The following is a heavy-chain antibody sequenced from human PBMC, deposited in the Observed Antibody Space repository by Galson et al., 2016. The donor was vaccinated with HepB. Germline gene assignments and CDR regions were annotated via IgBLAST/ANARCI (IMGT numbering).Heavy chain of an antibody. CDR2: IHEAESEK. Sequence: SLRLSCAASGFTFSNYWMSWVRQAPGKGLEWVANIHEAESEKYYVESVRGRFTITRDNAKTSVYLQLDNLRVEDTAVYYCVRTLLRSLEWLFFDSWGQGTLVFVSS. CDR1: GFTFSNYW. D-gene: IGHD3-3*01. V-gene: IGHV3-7*01. CDR3: VRTLLRSLEWLFFDS. J-gene: IGHJ5*01.